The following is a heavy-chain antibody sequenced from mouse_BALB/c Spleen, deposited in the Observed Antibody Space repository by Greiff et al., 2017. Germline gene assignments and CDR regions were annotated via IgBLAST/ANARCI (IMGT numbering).Heavy chain of an antibody. CDR3: TRTWFAY. V-gene: IGHV6-6*02. CDR2: IRLKSNNYAT. J-gene: IGHJ3*01. CDR1: GFTFSNYW. Sequence: EVKLMESGGGLVQPGGSMKLSCVASGFTFSNYWMNWVRQSPEKGLEWVAEIRLKSNNYATHYAESVKGRFTISRDDSKSSVYLQMNNLRAEDTGIYYCTRTWFAYWGQGTLVTVSA.